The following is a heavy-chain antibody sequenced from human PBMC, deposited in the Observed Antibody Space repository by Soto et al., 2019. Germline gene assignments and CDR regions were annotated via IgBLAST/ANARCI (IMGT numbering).Heavy chain of an antibody. V-gene: IGHV1-18*01. CDR1: GYTFTSSG. CDR2: INAYNGNT. CDR3: ARDWFGVDY. D-gene: IGHD3-16*01. Sequence: ASVQVSCKASGYTFTSSGISWVRQAPGQGLEWMGWINAYNGNTNYAQNLQGRLTMTTDTSTSTAYMELRSLRSDDTAVYYCARDWFGVDYWGQGTLVTAPQ. J-gene: IGHJ4*02.